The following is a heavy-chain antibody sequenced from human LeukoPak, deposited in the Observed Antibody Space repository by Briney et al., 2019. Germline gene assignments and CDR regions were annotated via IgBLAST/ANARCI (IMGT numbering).Heavy chain of an antibody. J-gene: IGHJ2*01. D-gene: IGHD5-18*01. CDR2: IFYSGNS. CDR1: GDSLASDSYS. V-gene: IGHV4-39*07. Sequence: PSETLSLPCIVSGDSLASDSYSWGWILPSPGKGLEWIGNIFYSGNSYYFPSLRGRVAISLDTSKNQFSLKLSSVTAADTAVYYCASSGHNYGNRQYWYFDLWGRGTLVTVSS. CDR3: ASSGHNYGNRQYWYFDL.